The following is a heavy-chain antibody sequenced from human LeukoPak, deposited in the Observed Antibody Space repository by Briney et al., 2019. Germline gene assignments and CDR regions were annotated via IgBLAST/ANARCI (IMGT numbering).Heavy chain of an antibody. D-gene: IGHD3-22*01. J-gene: IGHJ3*02. CDR1: GLTVSSNF. Sequence: GGSLRLSCAVPGLTVSSNFMSWVRQAPGKGLEWVSVIYSGGSTYYTDSVKGRFTISRDSSKNTLYLQMNRLRAEDTAVYYCARVQYSDSSGYSDAFDIWGQGTMVTVSS. V-gene: IGHV3-66*01. CDR3: ARVQYSDSSGYSDAFDI. CDR2: IYSGGST.